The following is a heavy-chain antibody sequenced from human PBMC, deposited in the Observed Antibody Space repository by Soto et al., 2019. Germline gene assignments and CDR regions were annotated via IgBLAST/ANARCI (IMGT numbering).Heavy chain of an antibody. J-gene: IGHJ4*02. CDR3: ARDSCTNGVCYTVFDY. Sequence: GGSLRLSCAASGFTFSDYYMSWIRQALGKGLEWVSYISSSGSTIYYADSVKGRFTISRDNAKNSLYLQMNSLRAEDTAVYYCARDSCTNGVCYTVFDYWGQGTPVTVSS. V-gene: IGHV3-11*01. CDR1: GFTFSDYY. D-gene: IGHD2-8*01. CDR2: ISSSGSTI.